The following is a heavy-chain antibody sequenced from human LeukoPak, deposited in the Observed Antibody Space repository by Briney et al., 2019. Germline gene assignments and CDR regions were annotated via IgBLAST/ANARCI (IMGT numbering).Heavy chain of an antibody. D-gene: IGHD3-10*01. Sequence: PGGSLRLSCAASGFTFSSHAMSWVRQAPGKGLEWVSAISGSGGSTYYADSVKGRFTISRDNSKNTLYLQMNSLRAEDTAVYYCAKGTARGMVSRYWGQGTLVTVSS. V-gene: IGHV3-23*01. J-gene: IGHJ4*02. CDR1: GFTFSSHA. CDR2: ISGSGGST. CDR3: AKGTARGMVSRY.